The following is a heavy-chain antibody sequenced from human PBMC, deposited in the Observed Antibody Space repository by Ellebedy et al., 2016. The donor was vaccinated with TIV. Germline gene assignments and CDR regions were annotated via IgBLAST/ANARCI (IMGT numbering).Heavy chain of an antibody. CDR3: AKLWDYGDYYFDY. CDR1: RFTFSSYD. V-gene: IGHV3-30*18. CDR2: ISYDGSNE. D-gene: IGHD4-17*01. Sequence: GGSLRLXCAASRFTFSSYDMHWVRQAPGKGLEWVALISYDGSNEYYADSVKGRFTISRDNSKNTLYLQMNSLRPEDTAVYYCAKLWDYGDYYFDYWGQGTLVTVSS. J-gene: IGHJ4*02.